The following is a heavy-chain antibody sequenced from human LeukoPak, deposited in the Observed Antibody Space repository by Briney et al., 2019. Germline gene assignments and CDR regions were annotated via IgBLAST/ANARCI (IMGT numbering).Heavy chain of an antibody. D-gene: IGHD3-3*01. Sequence: GGSPRLSCAASGFTFSSHAMSWVRQAPGKGLEWVSVIYSGGSTYYADSVKGRFTISRDNSKNTLYLQMNSLRAEDTAVYYCARAYEDYYYYYMDVWGKGTTVTISS. CDR1: GFTFSSHA. CDR2: IYSGGST. V-gene: IGHV3-53*01. CDR3: ARAYEDYYYYYMDV. J-gene: IGHJ6*03.